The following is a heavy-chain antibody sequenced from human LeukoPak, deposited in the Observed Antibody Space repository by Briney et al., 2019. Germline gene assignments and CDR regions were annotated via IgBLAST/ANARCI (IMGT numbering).Heavy chain of an antibody. CDR3: SRDPYCGGDCNPDAFDI. J-gene: IGHJ3*02. V-gene: IGHV3-21*01. Sequence: GGSLRLSCETSGFTFSSYGMNWVRQAPGKGLEWVSSISSSSSYIYYADSVKGRFTISRDNANNSLYLQMNSLRLEDTAVYDCSRDPYCGGDCNPDAFDIWGQGTIVTVSS. D-gene: IGHD2-21*02. CDR2: ISSSSSYI. CDR1: GFTFSSYG.